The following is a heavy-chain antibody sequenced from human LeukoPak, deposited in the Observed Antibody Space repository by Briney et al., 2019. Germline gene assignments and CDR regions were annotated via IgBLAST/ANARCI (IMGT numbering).Heavy chain of an antibody. CDR3: ARMATGY. CDR1: GFTFSNSW. CDR2: IKDDGGEK. Sequence: PWGSLRLSCAASGFTFSNSWMSWVRQAPGKGLEWVANIKDDGGEKLYVDSVKGRFTISRDNAKNSLYLQMNSLRGEDTAVYYCARMATGYWGQGTLVTVSS. J-gene: IGHJ4*02. D-gene: IGHD2-21*02. V-gene: IGHV3-7*04.